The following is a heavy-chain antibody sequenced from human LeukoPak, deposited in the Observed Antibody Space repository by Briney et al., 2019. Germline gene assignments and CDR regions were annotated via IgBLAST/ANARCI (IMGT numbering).Heavy chain of an antibody. CDR2: IIPLFGTP. D-gene: IGHD3-3*01. CDR3: AGAGNYDFWSGSDGGDNWFDP. V-gene: IGHV1-69*06. CDR1: GGTFSSYT. Sequence: SVKVSCKASGGTFSSYTISWVRQAPGQGLEWMGGIIPLFGTPDYAQKFQDRLTITADKSTSTAYMELSSLRSEDTAVYYCAGAGNYDFWSGSDGGDNWFDPWGQGTLVTVSS. J-gene: IGHJ5*02.